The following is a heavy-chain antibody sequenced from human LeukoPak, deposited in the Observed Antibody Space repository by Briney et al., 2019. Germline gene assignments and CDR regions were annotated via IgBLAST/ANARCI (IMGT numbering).Heavy chain of an antibody. V-gene: IGHV1-69*05. CDR3: ARKGRGVAFDI. J-gene: IGHJ3*02. CDR2: IIPIFGTA. Sequence: GSSVTVPCKASGGTFSSYAISWVRQAPGQGLEWMGGIIPIFGTANYAQKFQGRVTITTDESTSTAYMELSSLRSEDTAVYYCARKGRGVAFDIWGQGTMVTVSS. CDR1: GGTFSSYA.